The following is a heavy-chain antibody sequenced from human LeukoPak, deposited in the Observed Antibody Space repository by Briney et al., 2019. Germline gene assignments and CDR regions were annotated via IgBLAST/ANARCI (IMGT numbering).Heavy chain of an antibody. D-gene: IGHD3-22*01. Sequence: GGSLRLSCAASGFTFSIYWMHWVRQAPGNGLVWVSRVNSDGSTTTYADSVKGRFTISRDNAKNTLYLQMNSLRAEDTAVYYCARDQEGDYYDSSGYPTDYWGQGTLVTVSS. CDR3: ARDQEGDYYDSSGYPTDY. CDR1: GFTFSIYW. V-gene: IGHV3-74*01. CDR2: VNSDGSTT. J-gene: IGHJ4*02.